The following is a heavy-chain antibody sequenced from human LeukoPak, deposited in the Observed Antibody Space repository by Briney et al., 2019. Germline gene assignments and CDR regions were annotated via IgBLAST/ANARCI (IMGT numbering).Heavy chain of an antibody. CDR3: ARDRMDTGTYFDY. D-gene: IGHD5-18*01. CDR2: ISTYNGNT. CDR1: GYTFTTYG. J-gene: IGHJ4*02. Sequence: ASVKVSCKSSGYTFTTYGITWVRQAPGQGLEWMGWISTYNGNTNYAQKLQGRVTMTTDTSTSTAYMELRSLRSDDTAMYYCARDRMDTGTYFDYWGQGTLVSVSS. V-gene: IGHV1-18*01.